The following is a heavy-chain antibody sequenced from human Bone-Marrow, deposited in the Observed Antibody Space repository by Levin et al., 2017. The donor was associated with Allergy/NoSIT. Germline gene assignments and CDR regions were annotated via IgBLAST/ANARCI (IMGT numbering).Heavy chain of an antibody. CDR2: MNPNSGGT. V-gene: IGHV1-2*06. CDR3: AREAGNSYDFDL. CDR1: GYTFTGYY. D-gene: IGHD6-19*01. Sequence: GESLKISCKASGYTFTGYYMHWVRQAPGQGLEWMGRMNPNSGGTNYAQKFQGRVTMTRDTSSSTAYMELSGLGSDDTAVYYCAREAGNSYDFDLWGRGTLVTVSS. J-gene: IGHJ2*01.